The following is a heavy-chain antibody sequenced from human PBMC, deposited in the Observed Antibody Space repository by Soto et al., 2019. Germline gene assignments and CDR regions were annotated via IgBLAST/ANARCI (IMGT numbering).Heavy chain of an antibody. J-gene: IGHJ4*02. Sequence: ASVKVSCKASGGTFSSHAISWVRQAPGQGLEWMGGIIPMFATPNYAEKFQGRLSITADESTTTVYMQLSSLRSQDTAVYYCARQFDYDSSGHYYAYWGQGTLVTVSA. CDR1: GGTFSSHA. CDR3: ARQFDYDSSGHYYAY. D-gene: IGHD3-22*01. V-gene: IGHV1-69*13. CDR2: IIPMFATP.